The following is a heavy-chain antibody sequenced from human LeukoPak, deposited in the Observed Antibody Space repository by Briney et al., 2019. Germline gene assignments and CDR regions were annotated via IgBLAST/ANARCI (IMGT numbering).Heavy chain of an antibody. D-gene: IGHD2-2*01. J-gene: IGHJ4*02. CDR2: FDPEDGET. Sequence: ASVKISCKVSGYTLTELSMHWVRQAPGKGLEWMGGFDPEDGETIYAQKFQGRVTMTEDTSTDTAYMELSSLRSEDTAVYYRATLFRAGYQLLGSFDYWGQGTLVTVSS. CDR1: GYTLTELS. V-gene: IGHV1-24*01. CDR3: ATLFRAGYQLLGSFDY.